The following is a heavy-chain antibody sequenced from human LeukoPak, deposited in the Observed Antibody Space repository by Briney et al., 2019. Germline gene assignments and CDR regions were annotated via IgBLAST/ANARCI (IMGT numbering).Heavy chain of an antibody. CDR1: GFTFSSSA. J-gene: IGHJ6*02. V-gene: IGHV3-23*01. Sequence: GGSLRLSCAASGFTFSSSAMSWVRQDPGKGLEWVSAISNNGGYTYYADSVQGRFTISRDNSKNTLYLQMNSLRSEDTAVYYCARESLPYGGNSFGHYYGMDVWGQGTTVTVSS. D-gene: IGHD4-23*01. CDR2: ISNNGGYT. CDR3: ARESLPYGGNSFGHYYGMDV.